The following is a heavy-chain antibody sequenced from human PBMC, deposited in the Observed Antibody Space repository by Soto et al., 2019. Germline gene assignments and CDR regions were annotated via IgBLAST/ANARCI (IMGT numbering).Heavy chain of an antibody. CDR3: ARVYMVRGTIIRYFDY. J-gene: IGHJ4*02. V-gene: IGHV4-4*02. CDR2: IYHSGST. D-gene: IGHD3-10*01. CDR1: GGSISSSNW. Sequence: QVQLQESGPGLVKPSGTLSLTCAVSGGSISSSNWWSWVRQPPGKGLEWIGKIYHSGSTNYNPSLKSRVTIAVDKSKNQFSLKLSSVTAADTAVYYCARVYMVRGTIIRYFDYWGQGTLVTVSS.